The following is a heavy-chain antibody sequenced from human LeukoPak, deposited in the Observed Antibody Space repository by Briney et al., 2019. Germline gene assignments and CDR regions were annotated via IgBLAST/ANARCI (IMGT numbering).Heavy chain of an antibody. J-gene: IGHJ4*02. CDR1: GYSISSGYY. Sequence: SETLSLTCAVSGYSISSGYYWAWIRQPPGKGLEWIGKIYHNGNTYYNPSLKGRVTISVDTSKNQFSLKLSSVTAADTAVYYCAREYDYGGNVNDYWGQGTLVTVSS. V-gene: IGHV4-38-2*02. CDR3: AREYDYGGNVNDY. D-gene: IGHD4-23*01. CDR2: IYHNGNT.